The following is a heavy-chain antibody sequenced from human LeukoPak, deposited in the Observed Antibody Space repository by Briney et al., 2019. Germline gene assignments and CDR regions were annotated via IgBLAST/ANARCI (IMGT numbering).Heavy chain of an antibody. D-gene: IGHD4-17*01. Sequence: GGSLRLSCAASGFAFSNSNLNWFRQAPGKGLEWVSSITSDANIYYADSLKGRISISRDNAKNSLFLQMISLSAEDTAVYYCARADYGDYGVDYWGQGTLVTVSS. V-gene: IGHV3-69-1*01. CDR2: ITSDANI. CDR3: ARADYGDYGVDY. J-gene: IGHJ4*02. CDR1: GFAFSNSN.